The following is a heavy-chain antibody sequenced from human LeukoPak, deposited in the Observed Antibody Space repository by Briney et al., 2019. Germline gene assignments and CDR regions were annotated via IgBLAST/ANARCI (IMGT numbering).Heavy chain of an antibody. CDR3: ATGLGVRGVTLDY. CDR2: MNPNSGNT. Sequence: ASVKVSCKASGYTFTSYDINWVRQATGQGLEWMGWMNPNSGNTGYAQKFQGRVTMTEDTSTDTAYMELSSLRSEDTAVYYCATGLGVRGVTLDYWGQGTLVTVSS. D-gene: IGHD2-21*02. J-gene: IGHJ4*02. CDR1: GYTFTSYD. V-gene: IGHV1-8*01.